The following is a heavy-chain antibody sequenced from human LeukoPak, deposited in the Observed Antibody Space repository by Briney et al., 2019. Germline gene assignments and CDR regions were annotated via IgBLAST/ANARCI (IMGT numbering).Heavy chain of an antibody. CDR1: GFTFDDYA. CDR2: ISWNSGSI. V-gene: IGHV3-9*03. D-gene: IGHD3-10*01. Sequence: SLRLSCAASGFTFDDYAMHWVRQAPGKGLEWVSGISWNSGSIGYADSVKGRFTISRDNAKNSLYLQMNSLRAEDMALYYCAKDSIPYYYGSGSYYGDAFDIWGQGTMVTVSS. CDR3: AKDSIPYYYGSGSYYGDAFDI. J-gene: IGHJ3*02.